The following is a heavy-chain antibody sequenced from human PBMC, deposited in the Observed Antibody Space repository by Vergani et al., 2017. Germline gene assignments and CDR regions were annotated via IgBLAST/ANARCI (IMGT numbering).Heavy chain of an antibody. CDR2: ISGYNGNT. V-gene: IGHV1-18*01. J-gene: IGHJ4*02. CDR3: ARTSSISGSYYNGEWDY. CDR1: GYTFTIYS. D-gene: IGHD3-10*01. Sequence: QVQLVQSGAEVKKPGASVKVSCKASGYTFTIYSIGWVRQAPGQGLEWLGWISGYNGNTNYAQKLQGRVTMTTDTSTSKAYMELRNLRSDDTAVYYCARTSSISGSYYNGEWDYWGQGTLVVVSS.